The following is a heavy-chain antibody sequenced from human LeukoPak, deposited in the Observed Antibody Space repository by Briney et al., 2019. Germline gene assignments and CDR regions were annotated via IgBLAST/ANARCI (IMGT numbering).Heavy chain of an antibody. V-gene: IGHV4-4*07. D-gene: IGHD4-17*01. CDR3: ARDLMTTVTIRYFDY. CDR1: GGSISRYY. CDR2: IYTSGST. J-gene: IGHJ4*02. Sequence: SETLSLTCTVSGGSISRYYWSWIRQPAGKGLEWIGRIYTSGSTNYNPSLKSRVTMSVDTSKNQFSLKLSSVTAADTAVYYCARDLMTTVTIRYFDYWGQGTLVTVSS.